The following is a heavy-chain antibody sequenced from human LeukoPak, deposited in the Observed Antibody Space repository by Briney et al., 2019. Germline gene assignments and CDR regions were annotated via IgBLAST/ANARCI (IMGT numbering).Heavy chain of an antibody. CDR2: IYSTGST. V-gene: IGHV4-4*07. Sequence: SETLSLTCDVSGGSVRNYWWGWVRQPAGKGLEWLGRIYSTGSTRFNPSLKSRLTLSIDTSTNQFSLKLTSVTAADTAVYFCARQGYTVSYYFLDYWSQGTLVTVSS. CDR3: ARQGYTVSYYFLDY. CDR1: GGSVRNYW. D-gene: IGHD1-26*01. J-gene: IGHJ4*02.